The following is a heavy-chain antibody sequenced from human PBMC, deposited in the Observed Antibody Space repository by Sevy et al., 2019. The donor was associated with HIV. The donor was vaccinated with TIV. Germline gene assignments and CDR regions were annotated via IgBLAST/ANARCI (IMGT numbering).Heavy chain of an antibody. CDR2: ISAYNGNT. CDR3: ARAGSYDSSGYYYADY. CDR1: GYTFTSYG. J-gene: IGHJ4*02. Sequence: ASVKVSCKASGYTFTSYGISWVRQAPGQGLEWMGWISAYNGNTNYAQKLQGRVTMTTDTSTSTAYMELRSLRSDDTAVYYCARAGSYDSSGYYYADYWGQGTLVTVSS. V-gene: IGHV1-18*01. D-gene: IGHD3-22*01.